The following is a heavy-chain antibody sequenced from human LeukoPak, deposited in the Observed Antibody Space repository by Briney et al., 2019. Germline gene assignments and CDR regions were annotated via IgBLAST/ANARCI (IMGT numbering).Heavy chain of an antibody. CDR3: ARCTTGRTFGSLREIKRSREIDY. CDR2: IQYDGSNE. CDR1: RFTFSSYG. D-gene: IGHD1-1*01. J-gene: IGHJ4*02. Sequence: PGGSLRLSCAASRFTFSSYGMHWVRQAPGKGLEWVAYIQYDGSNEQYADSVKGRFTISRDNAKNSLYLQMNSLRVEDTAVYYCARCTTGRTFGSLREIKRSREIDYWGQGTLVTVSS. V-gene: IGHV3-30*12.